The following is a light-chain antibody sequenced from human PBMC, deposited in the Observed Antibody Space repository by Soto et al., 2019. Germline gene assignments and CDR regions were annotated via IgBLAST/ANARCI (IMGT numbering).Light chain of an antibody. J-gene: IGKJ5*01. V-gene: IGKV1-33*01. CDR3: QQYDNLPFGA. CDR1: QDISNY. Sequence: DIQMTQSPSSLSASVGDRVTITCQASQDISNYLNWYQQKPGKAPKLLIYDASNLETGVPSRFSGSGSGTDFTFTISSLQPEDIATYYCQQYDNLPFGAFGKGTRLEIK. CDR2: DAS.